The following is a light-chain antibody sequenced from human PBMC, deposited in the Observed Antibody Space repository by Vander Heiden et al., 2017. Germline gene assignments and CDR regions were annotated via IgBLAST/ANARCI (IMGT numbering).Light chain of an antibody. J-gene: IGKJ2*01. CDR2: AAS. CDR3: QQYATSPYT. Sequence: IALTLSPCTLSLSPGERATLSCRASQSVSSNYLAWYQKNPGRAPGLLIYAASTRASGIPDRFSGSGSGTDFTLTISSLEPEEFAVYYCQQYATSPYTFAQETKLEIK. CDR1: QSVSSNY. V-gene: IGKV3-20*01.